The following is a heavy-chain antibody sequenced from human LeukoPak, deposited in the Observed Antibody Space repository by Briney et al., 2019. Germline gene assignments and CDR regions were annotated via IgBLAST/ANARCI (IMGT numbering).Heavy chain of an antibody. D-gene: IGHD1-14*01. J-gene: IGHJ4*02. CDR3: ATKTTARHYDW. CDR2: ISSSGSTI. Sequence: GGSLRLSCAASGFTFSSYEMNWVRQAPGKGLEWVSYISSSGSTIYYADSVKGRFTISRDNAKNTLYLQMNSLRAEDTAVYYCATKTTARHYDWWGEGTLLTVS. CDR1: GFTFSSYE. V-gene: IGHV3-48*03.